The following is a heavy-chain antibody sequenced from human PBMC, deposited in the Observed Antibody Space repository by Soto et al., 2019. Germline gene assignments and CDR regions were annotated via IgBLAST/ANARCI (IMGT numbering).Heavy chain of an antibody. CDR1: GGSISSGDYY. Sequence: QVQLQESGPGLVKPSHTLSLTCTVSGGSISSGDYYWSWIRQPPGKGLEWIGYIYYSGSTYYNPSLKSRVTISVYTSKNHFSLKLSSVTAADTAVYYCASLHSGYSYGYGGGYYYGMDVWGQGTTVTFSS. CDR2: IYYSGST. V-gene: IGHV4-30-4*01. D-gene: IGHD5-18*01. J-gene: IGHJ6*02. CDR3: ASLHSGYSYGYGGGYYYGMDV.